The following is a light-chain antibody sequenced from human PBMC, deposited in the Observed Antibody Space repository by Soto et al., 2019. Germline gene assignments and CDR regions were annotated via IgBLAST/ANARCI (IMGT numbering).Light chain of an antibody. CDR3: QKYNNWPPIT. V-gene: IGKV3-15*01. Sequence: EIVMTQSPATLSVSPGERATLSCRASQSVGSNLAWYQQKPGQAPRLLIYGASTRATGIPARFSGSGSGTEFTLTISSLQSEDFAIYYCQKYNNWPPITFGQGTRLEI. CDR1: QSVGSN. J-gene: IGKJ5*01. CDR2: GAS.